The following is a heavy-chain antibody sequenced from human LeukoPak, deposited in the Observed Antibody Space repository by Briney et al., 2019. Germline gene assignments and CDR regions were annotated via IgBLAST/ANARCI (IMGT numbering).Heavy chain of an antibody. CDR2: ISSSSSYI. CDR1: GFTFSSYS. J-gene: IGHJ3*02. D-gene: IGHD5-12*01. CDR3: ARDIVATIFRGGPNDAFDI. Sequence: PGGSLRLSCAASGFTFSSYSMNWVRQAPGKGLEWVSSISSSSSYIYYADSVKGRFTISRDNAKNSLYLQMNSLRAEDTAVYYCARDIVATIFRGGPNDAFDIWGQGTMVTVSS. V-gene: IGHV3-21*01.